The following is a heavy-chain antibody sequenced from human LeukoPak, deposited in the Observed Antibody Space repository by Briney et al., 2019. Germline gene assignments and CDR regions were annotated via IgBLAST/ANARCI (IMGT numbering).Heavy chain of an antibody. D-gene: IGHD4-23*01. J-gene: IGHJ1*01. V-gene: IGHV4-59*10. Sequence: SETLSLTCAVYGGSFSGYYWSWIRQPAGKGLEWIGRIYTSGSTNYNPSLKSRVTISIDTSKNQFSLKLSSVTAADTAFYYCARYLDYGGNSRVFQHWGQGTLVTVSS. CDR2: IYTSGST. CDR1: GGSFSGYY. CDR3: ARYLDYGGNSRVFQH.